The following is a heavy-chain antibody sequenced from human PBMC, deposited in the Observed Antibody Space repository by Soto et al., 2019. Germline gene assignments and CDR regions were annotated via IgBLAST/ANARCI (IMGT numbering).Heavy chain of an antibody. Sequence: EVQLVESGGGLVQPGASLRLSCAASGFTFSNYWMHWVRQAPGKGLVWVSRIDSDGSRITYADFVKGRFTISRDNAKNTVYLHMNSLTAEDTAVYYCVRTSLVVAVATREDFWGQGTLFTVSS. CDR2: IDSDGSRI. CDR3: VRTSLVVAVATREDF. CDR1: GFTFSNYW. J-gene: IGHJ4*02. V-gene: IGHV3-74*01. D-gene: IGHD2-15*01.